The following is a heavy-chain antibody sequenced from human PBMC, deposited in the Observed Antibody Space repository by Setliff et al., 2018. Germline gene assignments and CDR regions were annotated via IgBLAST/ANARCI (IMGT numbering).Heavy chain of an antibody. CDR2: INTNTGNP. V-gene: IGHV7-4-1*02. CDR3: SRETWYDEGYSYMDV. CDR1: GFRFTNFG. D-gene: IGHD1-1*01. Sequence: ASVKVSCKTSGFRFTNFGFSWVRQAPGQGLEWMGWINTNTGNPTYSQGFTGRIVFSLEASANTAYLQISNLETEDTGVYYCSRETWYDEGYSYMDVWGQGTAVTVSS. J-gene: IGHJ6*03.